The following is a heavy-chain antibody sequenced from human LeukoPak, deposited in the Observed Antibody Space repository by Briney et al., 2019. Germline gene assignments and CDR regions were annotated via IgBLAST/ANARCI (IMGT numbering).Heavy chain of an antibody. CDR1: GGIFSSYA. D-gene: IGHD3-16*01. V-gene: IGHV1-69*04. CDR2: IIPIHGTA. Sequence: SVKVSCKASGGIFSSYAISWVRQAPGQGLEWMGRIIPIHGTANYAQKFQGRVTITADKSTGTAYMELRSLRSEDTAVYYCARAPDGGAFDFWGQGTMVTVSS. CDR3: ARAPDGGAFDF. J-gene: IGHJ3*01.